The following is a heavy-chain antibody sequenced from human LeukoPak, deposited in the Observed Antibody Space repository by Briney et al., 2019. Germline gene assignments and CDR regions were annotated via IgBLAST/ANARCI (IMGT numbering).Heavy chain of an antibody. D-gene: IGHD2/OR15-2a*01. V-gene: IGHV4-59*08. CDR3: ARHKSITYDVFDI. Sequence: SETLSLTCTVSGGSISSYYWSWIRQPPGKGLEWTAYIYYSGSTKCNPSLKSRVTISVDRSTNQFSLKMNSVTAADTAVYYCARHKSITYDVFDIWGQGTMVTVSS. J-gene: IGHJ3*02. CDR2: IYYSGST. CDR1: GGSISSYY.